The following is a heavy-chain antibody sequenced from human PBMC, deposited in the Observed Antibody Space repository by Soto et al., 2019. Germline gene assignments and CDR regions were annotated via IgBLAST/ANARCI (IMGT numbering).Heavy chain of an antibody. CDR2: IYYSGST. D-gene: IGHD2-21*02. V-gene: IGHV4-61*01. J-gene: IGHJ6*02. CDR3: ARERHGGDPTNRQYGMDV. CDR1: GGSVSSDSYY. Sequence: SETLSLTCTVSGGSVSSDSYYWSWIRQPPGKGLEWIGYIYYSGSTNYNPSLKSRVTISVDTSKNQFSLKLSSVTAADTAVYYCARERHGGDPTNRQYGMDVWGQGTTVTVSS.